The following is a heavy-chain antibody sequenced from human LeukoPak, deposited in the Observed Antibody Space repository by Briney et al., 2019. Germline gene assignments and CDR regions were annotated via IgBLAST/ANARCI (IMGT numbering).Heavy chain of an antibody. J-gene: IGHJ4*02. CDR2: ISYSGRT. Sequence: PSQTPSLTSTLSVGSITSSSYYSGSIRHPPGKRLGWVGSISYSGRTYYYPSLKSRVIISVDTSKSQYSLKLSSVTAADAAVYYCARGGDILLVPDGGTTVTQLGFDYWGQGTLVTVSS. CDR3: ARGGDILLVPDGGTTVTQLGFDY. CDR1: VGSITSSSYY. D-gene: IGHD2-2*01. V-gene: IGHV4-39*07.